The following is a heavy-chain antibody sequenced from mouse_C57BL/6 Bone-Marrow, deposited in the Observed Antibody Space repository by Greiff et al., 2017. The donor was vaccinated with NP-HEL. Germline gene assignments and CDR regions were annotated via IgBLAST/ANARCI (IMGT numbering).Heavy chain of an antibody. J-gene: IGHJ2*01. V-gene: IGHV5-4*03. CDR1: GFTFSSYA. Sequence: DVKLVESGGGLVKPGGSLKLSCAASGFTFSSYAMSWVRQTPEKRLEWVATISDGGSYTYYPDNVKGRFTISRDNAKNNLYLQMSHLKSEDTAMYYCASSLLWYFDYWGQGTTLTVSS. CDR3: ASSLLWYFDY. D-gene: IGHD6-2*01. CDR2: ISDGGSYT.